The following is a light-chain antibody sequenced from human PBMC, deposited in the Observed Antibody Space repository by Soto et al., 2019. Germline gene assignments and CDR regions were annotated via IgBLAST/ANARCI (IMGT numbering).Light chain of an antibody. CDR3: AAWDDSLNAVV. J-gene: IGLJ2*01. CDR2: SNN. V-gene: IGLV1-44*01. CDR1: SSNNGSNT. Sequence: QSVLTQPPSASGTPGQRVTISCSGSSSNNGSNTVNWYQQVPGTAPKLLIYSNNQRPSGVPDRFSGSRSGTSASLAISGLQSEDESDYYCAAWDDSLNAVVFGGGTKLTVL.